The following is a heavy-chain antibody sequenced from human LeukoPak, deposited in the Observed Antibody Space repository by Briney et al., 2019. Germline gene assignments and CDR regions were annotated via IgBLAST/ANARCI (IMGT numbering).Heavy chain of an antibody. Sequence: GGSLRPSCAASGFTFSSYSMNWVRQAPGKGLEWVSSISSSSSYIYYADSVKGRFTISRDNAKNSLCLQMNSLRAEDTAVYYCARDRVGMVRARYMDVWGKGTTVTVSS. V-gene: IGHV3-21*01. J-gene: IGHJ6*03. CDR3: ARDRVGMVRARYMDV. CDR2: ISSSSSYI. CDR1: GFTFSSYS. D-gene: IGHD3-10*01.